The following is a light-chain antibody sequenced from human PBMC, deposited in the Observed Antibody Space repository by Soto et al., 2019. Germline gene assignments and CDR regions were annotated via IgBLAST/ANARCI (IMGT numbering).Light chain of an antibody. J-gene: IGLJ1*01. V-gene: IGLV2-14*01. CDR3: SSDTSSSTLLYV. Sequence: SALTKPASVSGSPGQSITISCTGTSSDVGGYNYVSGYQQHPGKAPKLLIYDVSNRPSGVSNRFSGSKSGNTASLTISGLQAEDEADYYCSSDTSSSTLLYVFGTGTKVTVL. CDR1: SSDVGGYNY. CDR2: DVS.